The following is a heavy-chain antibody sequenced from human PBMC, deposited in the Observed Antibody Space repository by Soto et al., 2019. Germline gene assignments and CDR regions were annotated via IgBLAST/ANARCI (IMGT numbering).Heavy chain of an antibody. Sequence: PGGSLRLACAASGFIVSSYYLTWVRQAPGEGLKWVSVLYPNGRAFYADSVKGRFTISTDNSQNSVYLLMNTLRAEDTAIYYCARGLGREYQDNRNYFHLDCWGQGTLVTVSS. CDR3: ARGLGREYQDNRNYFHLDC. D-gene: IGHD1-20*01. CDR2: LYPNGRA. J-gene: IGHJ4*02. V-gene: IGHV3-53*01. CDR1: GFIVSSYY.